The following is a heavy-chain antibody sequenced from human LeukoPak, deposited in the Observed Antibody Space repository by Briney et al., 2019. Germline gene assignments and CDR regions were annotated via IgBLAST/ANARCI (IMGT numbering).Heavy chain of an antibody. D-gene: IGHD2-2*01. CDR3: ARARGGIYCSSTSCYPYYYYGMDV. J-gene: IGHJ6*02. V-gene: IGHV1-2*02. CDR2: IIPNSGGT. Sequence: GASVKVSCKASGYTFTGYYMQWVRQAPGQGLEWMGWIIPNSGGTNYAQKFQGRVTMTRDTSISTAYMELSRLRSDDTAVYYCARARGGIYCSSTSCYPYYYYGMDVWGQGTTVTVSS. CDR1: GYTFTGYY.